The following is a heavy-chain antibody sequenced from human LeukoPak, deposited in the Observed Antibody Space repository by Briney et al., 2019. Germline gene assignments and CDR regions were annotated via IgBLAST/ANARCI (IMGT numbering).Heavy chain of an antibody. V-gene: IGHV4-30-2*01. CDR1: GGSISSGGYS. D-gene: IGHD4-17*01. J-gene: IGHJ4*02. Sequence: PSQTLSLTCAVSGGSISSGGYSWSWIRQPPGKGLEWIGYIYHSGSTYYNPSLKSRVTISVDTSKNQFSLKLSSVTAADTAVYYCARDNYGDYFLDYWGQGTLVTVSS. CDR2: IYHSGST. CDR3: ARDNYGDYFLDY.